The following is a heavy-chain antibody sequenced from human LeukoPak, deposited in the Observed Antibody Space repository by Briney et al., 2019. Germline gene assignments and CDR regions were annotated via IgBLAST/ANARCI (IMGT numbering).Heavy chain of an antibody. CDR2: VSYDGSNK. D-gene: IGHD2-2*01. CDR3: AKTIYCSSTSCYDVAIDY. J-gene: IGHJ4*02. V-gene: IGHV3-30*18. Sequence: GGSLRLFCAASGFTFSSYGMHWVRQAPGKGLEWVAVVSYDGSNKYYADSVKGRFTISRDNSKNTLYLQMNSLRAEDTAVYYCAKTIYCSSTSCYDVAIDYWGQGTLVTVSS. CDR1: GFTFSSYG.